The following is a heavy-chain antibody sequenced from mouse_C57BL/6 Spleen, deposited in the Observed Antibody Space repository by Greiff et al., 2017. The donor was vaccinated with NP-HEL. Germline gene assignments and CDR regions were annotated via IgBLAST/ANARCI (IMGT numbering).Heavy chain of an antibody. CDR2: IYPGDGDT. CDR3: ASERSYYYGSRVYFDY. Sequence: VKLQQSGPELVKPGASVKISCKASGYAFSSSWMNWVKQRPGKGLEWIGRIYPGDGDTNYNGKFKGKATLTADKSSSTAYMQLSSLTSEDSAVYFCASERSYYYGSRVYFDYWGQGTTLTVSS. J-gene: IGHJ2*01. CDR1: GYAFSSSW. D-gene: IGHD1-1*01. V-gene: IGHV1-82*01.